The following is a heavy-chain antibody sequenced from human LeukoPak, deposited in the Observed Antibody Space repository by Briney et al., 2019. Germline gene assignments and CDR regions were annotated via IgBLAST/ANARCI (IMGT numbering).Heavy chain of an antibody. CDR2: ISYDGSNK. CDR1: GFTFSSYA. CDR3: ARPRGQWLADAFDI. J-gene: IGHJ3*02. V-gene: IGHV3-30*04. Sequence: PGRSLRLSCAASGFTFSSYAMHWVRQAPGKGLEWVAVISYDGSNKYYADSVKGRFTISRDNSKNTLYLQMSSLRAEDTAVYYCARPRGQWLADAFDIWGQGTMVTVSS. D-gene: IGHD6-19*01.